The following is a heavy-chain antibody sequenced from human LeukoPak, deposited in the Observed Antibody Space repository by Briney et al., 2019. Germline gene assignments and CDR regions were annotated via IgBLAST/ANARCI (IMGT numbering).Heavy chain of an antibody. CDR3: ARVDGSPDY. V-gene: IGHV1-8*03. CDR2: MNTKSGNT. D-gene: IGHD2-15*01. CDR1: GYTFTRYD. J-gene: IGHJ4*02. Sequence: GASVKVSCKASGYTFTRYDINWVRQATGQGLEWMGWMNTKSGNTGHAQKFQGRVTITRDTSISTVYMELSSLRSDDTAVYFCARVDGSPDYWGQGTLVTVSS.